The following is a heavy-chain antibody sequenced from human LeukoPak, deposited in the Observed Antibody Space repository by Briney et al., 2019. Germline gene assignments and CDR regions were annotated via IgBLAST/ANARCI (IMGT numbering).Heavy chain of an antibody. V-gene: IGHV3-69-1*01. J-gene: IGHJ5*02. CDR3: TREDCSNVRCYGASDA. CDR2: ISSANHM. D-gene: IGHD2-2*01. CDR1: GFTFTSYA. Sequence: PGGSLRLSCVASGFTFTSYAMSWVRQAPGKGLEYDSSISSANHMYYADSVKGRFTISRDNAKNSLFLQMNNLRGEDTAVYYCTREDCSNVRCYGASDAWGQGTLVTVSS.